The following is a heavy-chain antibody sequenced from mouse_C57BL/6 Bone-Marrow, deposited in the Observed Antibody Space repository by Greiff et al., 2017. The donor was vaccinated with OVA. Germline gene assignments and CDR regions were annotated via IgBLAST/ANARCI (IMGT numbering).Heavy chain of an antibody. V-gene: IGHV5-6*02. J-gene: IGHJ3*01. Sequence: DVKLVESGGDLVKPGGSLKLSCAASGFTFSSYGMSWVRQTPDKRLEWVATISSGGSYTYYPDSVKGRFTISRDNAKNTLYLQMSSLKSEDTAMYYCARRQLRLFAYWGQGTLVTVSA. CDR1: GFTFSSYG. CDR2: ISSGGSYT. CDR3: ARRQLRLFAY. D-gene: IGHD3-2*02.